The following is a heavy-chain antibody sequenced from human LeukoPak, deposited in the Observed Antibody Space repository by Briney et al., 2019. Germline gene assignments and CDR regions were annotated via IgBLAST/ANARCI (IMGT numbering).Heavy chain of an antibody. J-gene: IGHJ3*02. D-gene: IGHD4-17*01. CDR3: ARDPRYRDSDDAFDI. V-gene: IGHV3-30*04. Sequence: GGSLRLSCAASGFTFSSYAMHWVRQAPGKGLEWVAVISYDGSNEYYADSVKGRFTISRDNSKNTLYLQMNSLRAEDTAVYYCARDPRYRDSDDAFDIWGQGTMVTVSS. CDR1: GFTFSSYA. CDR2: ISYDGSNE.